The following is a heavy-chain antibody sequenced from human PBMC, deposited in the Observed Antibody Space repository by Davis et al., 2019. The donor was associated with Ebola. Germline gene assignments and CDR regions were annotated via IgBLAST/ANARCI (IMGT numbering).Heavy chain of an antibody. CDR2: IYYSGST. D-gene: IGHD3-3*01. Sequence: SETLSLTCTVSGGSISSYYWSWIRQPPGKGLEWIGYIYYSGSTNYNPSLKSRVTISVDTSKNQFSLKLSSVTAADTAVYYCARLHDFWSGYLGAWGQGTLVTVSS. CDR1: GGSISSYY. CDR3: ARLHDFWSGYLGA. J-gene: IGHJ5*02. V-gene: IGHV4-59*08.